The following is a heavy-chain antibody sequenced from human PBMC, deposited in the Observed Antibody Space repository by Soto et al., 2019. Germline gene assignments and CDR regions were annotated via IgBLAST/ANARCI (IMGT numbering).Heavy chain of an antibody. V-gene: IGHV3-30*18. CDR1: GFTFSSYG. D-gene: IGHD5-12*01. CDR2: ISYDGSNK. CDR3: AKWLLGGYEGGAFDI. J-gene: IGHJ3*02. Sequence: QVQLVESGGGVVQPGRSLRLSCAASGFTFSSYGMHWVRQAPGKGLEWVAVISYDGSNKYYADSVKGRFTISRDNSKNTLYLQMNSLRAEDTAVYYCAKWLLGGYEGGAFDIWGQGTMVTVSS.